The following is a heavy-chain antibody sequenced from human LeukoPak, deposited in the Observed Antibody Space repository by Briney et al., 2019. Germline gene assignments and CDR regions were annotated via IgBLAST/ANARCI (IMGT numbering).Heavy chain of an antibody. D-gene: IGHD3-10*01. J-gene: IGHJ5*02. Sequence: PGGSLRLSCAAAGFTFSSYAMTWGRQAPGKGLEWVSSIDANGAGTFYADFVKGRFSISRDNAKKTAGMLRHRLTAEDTAVYYCAKDKSYYNWFDPWGQGTLVTVSS. V-gene: IGHV3-23*01. CDR3: AKDKSYYNWFDP. CDR1: GFTFSSYA. CDR2: IDANGAGT.